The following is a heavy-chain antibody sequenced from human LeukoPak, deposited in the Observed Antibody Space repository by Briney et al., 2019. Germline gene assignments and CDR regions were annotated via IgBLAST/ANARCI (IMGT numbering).Heavy chain of an antibody. J-gene: IGHJ3*02. V-gene: IGHV5-51*01. CDR1: GYTFTIYC. CDR3: ARLQEGYYSSTSCHHDAFDI. Sequence: GVSLKISRKGSGYTFTIYCVGCVPETPGRGLEWMGIIYPSESDTRNIPALQGPVTISADKSNSTPYLQWSSLKASDTAMYYCARLQEGYYSSTSCHHDAFDIWGQGTMVTVSS. D-gene: IGHD2-2*01. CDR2: IYPSESDT.